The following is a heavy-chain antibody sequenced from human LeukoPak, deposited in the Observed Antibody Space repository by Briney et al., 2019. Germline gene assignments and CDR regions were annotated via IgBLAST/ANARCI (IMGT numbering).Heavy chain of an antibody. Sequence: GGSLRLSRAASGFTFNKYTIHWVRQAPGKGLEWVAVLSYDELNKYYADSVKGRFTISRDNSKNTLDLQMDSLRVDDTAVYYCAREYISGWYDYWGQGTLVTVSS. CDR2: LSYDELNK. CDR3: AREYISGWYDY. V-gene: IGHV3-30-3*01. J-gene: IGHJ4*02. D-gene: IGHD6-19*01. CDR1: GFTFNKYT.